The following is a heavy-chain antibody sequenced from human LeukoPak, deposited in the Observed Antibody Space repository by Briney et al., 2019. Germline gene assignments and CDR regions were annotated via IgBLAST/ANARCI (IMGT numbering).Heavy chain of an antibody. CDR3: ARGNGATSWFDP. CDR1: GGSISSYY. J-gene: IGHJ5*02. D-gene: IGHD1-26*01. CDR2: IYTSGST. V-gene: IGHV4-4*09. Sequence: SETLSLTCTASGGSISSYYWSWIRQPPGKGLEWIGYIYTSGSTNYNPSLKSRVTISVDTSKNQFSLKLSSVTAADTAVYYCARGNGATSWFDPWGQGTLVTVSS.